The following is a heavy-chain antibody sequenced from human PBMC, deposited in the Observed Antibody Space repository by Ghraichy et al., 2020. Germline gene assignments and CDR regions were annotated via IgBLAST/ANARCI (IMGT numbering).Heavy chain of an antibody. V-gene: IGHV3-23*01. CDR2: ISGSGSQT. J-gene: IGHJ2*01. Sequence: GESLNISCAASGFTFSNHGMSWVRQTPGKGLEWVSAISGSGSQTFYADSVKGRFTISRDNSKNTLYLQVNSLRAEDTAVYYCAKIAVIGYWYFDVWGRGTLVTVSS. D-gene: IGHD2-21*01. CDR3: AKIAVIGYWYFDV. CDR1: GFTFSNHG.